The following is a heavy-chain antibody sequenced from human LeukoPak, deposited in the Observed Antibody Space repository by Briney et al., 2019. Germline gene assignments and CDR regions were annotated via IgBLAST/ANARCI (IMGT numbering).Heavy chain of an antibody. J-gene: IGHJ4*02. CDR3: AKSLYYYDGSGYPIDY. D-gene: IGHD3-22*01. V-gene: IGHV3-23*01. CDR2: ISGSGGST. CDR1: GFTFSSYA. Sequence: GGSLRLSCAGSGFTFSSYAMSWVRQAPGKGLEWVSVISGSGGSTYYADSVKGRFTISRDNSKSTLYLLMNSLRAEDTAVYYCAKSLYYYDGSGYPIDYWGQGTLVTVSS.